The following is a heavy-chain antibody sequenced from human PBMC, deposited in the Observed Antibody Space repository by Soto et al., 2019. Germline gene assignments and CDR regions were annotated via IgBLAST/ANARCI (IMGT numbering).Heavy chain of an antibody. D-gene: IGHD5-12*01. CDR3: GKDGYNHGQFVY. J-gene: IGHJ4*02. Sequence: EVQLLESGGGLVQPGGSLRLSCAASGFTFSNSAMSWVRQAPGKGLEWVSTISDVGSRTYFADSVKGRFTISRDNSKDTLYLQMNSLRAEDTALYNCGKDGYNHGQFVYWGQGAQVTVSS. CDR1: GFTFSNSA. V-gene: IGHV3-23*01. CDR2: ISDVGSRT.